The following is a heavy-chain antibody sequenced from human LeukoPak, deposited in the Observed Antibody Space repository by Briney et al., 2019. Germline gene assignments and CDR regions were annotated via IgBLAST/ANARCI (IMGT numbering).Heavy chain of an antibody. J-gene: IGHJ4*02. CDR1: GFTFSSYS. CDR2: ISSSSSYI. V-gene: IGHV3-21*01. D-gene: IGHD1-26*01. CDR3: ARDQGATNYFDY. Sequence: GGSLRLSCAASGFTFSSYSVNWVRQAPGKGLEWVSSISSSSSYIYYADSVKGRFTISRDNAKNSLYLQMNSLRAEDTAVYYCARDQGATNYFDYWGQGTLVTVSS.